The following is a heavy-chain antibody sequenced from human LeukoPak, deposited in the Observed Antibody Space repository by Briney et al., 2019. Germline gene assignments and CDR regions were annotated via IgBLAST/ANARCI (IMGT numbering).Heavy chain of an antibody. D-gene: IGHD2-2*01. CDR1: GYTFTGYY. CDR2: INPNSGGT. J-gene: IGHJ5*02. V-gene: IGHV1-2*02. Sequence: GASVKVSCKASGYTFTGYYMHWVRQAPGQGLEWMGWINPNSGGTNYAQKFQGRVTMTRDTSISTAYMELSSLRSDDAAVYYCARTGIDIVVVPAAVNWLDPWGQGTLVTVSS. CDR3: ARTGIDIVVVPAAVNWLDP.